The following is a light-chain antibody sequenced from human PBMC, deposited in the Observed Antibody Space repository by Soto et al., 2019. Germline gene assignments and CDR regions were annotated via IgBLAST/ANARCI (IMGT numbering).Light chain of an antibody. V-gene: IGKV3-15*01. J-gene: IGKJ2*01. CDR2: GTS. CDR3: QKDNKWPYT. CDR1: QSVGRN. Sequence: EIVMTQSPVALSVSPGESAALSCRASQSVGRNFAWYQQRPGQAPRVLIYGTSTRATGVPARFSGSGSETDFTLTISSLQCEDFAVYYCQKDNKWPYTFGQRTRLEIK.